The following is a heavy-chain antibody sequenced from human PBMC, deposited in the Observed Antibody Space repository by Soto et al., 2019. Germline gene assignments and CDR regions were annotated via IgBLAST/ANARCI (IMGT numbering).Heavy chain of an antibody. J-gene: IGHJ4*02. CDR2: ISSSSSYI. Sequence: GGSLRLSCAASGFTFSSYSLNWVRQAPGKGLEWVSSISSSSSYIYYADSVKGRFTISRDNAKNSLYLQMNSLRAEDTAVYYCARDGNYRGGPRGFDYWGQGTLVTVSS. D-gene: IGHD4-4*01. V-gene: IGHV3-21*01. CDR1: GFTFSSYS. CDR3: ARDGNYRGGPRGFDY.